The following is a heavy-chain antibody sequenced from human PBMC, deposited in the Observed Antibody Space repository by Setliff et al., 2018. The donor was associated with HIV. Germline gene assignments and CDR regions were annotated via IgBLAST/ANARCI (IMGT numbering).Heavy chain of an antibody. J-gene: IGHJ6*02. Sequence: LRLSCAASGFTFSLYWMNWVRQAPGKGLEWVATIKQDGSAKYYLESVKGRFTISRDNAKNSLYLQMNSLRAEDTAVYYCTTLPFARAWVYIMDVWGQGTAVTVSS. V-gene: IGHV3-7*03. CDR2: IKQDGSAK. CDR3: TTLPFARAWVYIMDV. D-gene: IGHD2-21*01. CDR1: GFTFSLYW.